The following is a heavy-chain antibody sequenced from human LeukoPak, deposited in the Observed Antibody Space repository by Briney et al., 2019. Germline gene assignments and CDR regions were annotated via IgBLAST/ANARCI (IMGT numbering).Heavy chain of an antibody. CDR1: GFTFIIYE. CDR3: ARDRTTKTGYKSYFDY. Sequence: GGSLRLSCAASGFTFIIYEMNWVRQAPGKGLEWVSYISSSRSNTIYYADSVKGRFTISRDDAKNSLYLQMNSLRAEDTAVYYCARDRTTKTGYKSYFDYWGQGTLVTVSS. J-gene: IGHJ4*02. CDR2: ISSSRSNTI. D-gene: IGHD3-9*01. V-gene: IGHV3-48*03.